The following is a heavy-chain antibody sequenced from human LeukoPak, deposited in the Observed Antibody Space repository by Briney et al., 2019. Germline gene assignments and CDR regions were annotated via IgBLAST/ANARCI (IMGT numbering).Heavy chain of an antibody. CDR2: IYYSGRT. CDR3: ARYSSGLDY. CDR1: SRSLSSRSYY. V-gene: IGHV4-39*01. Sequence: SETLSLTCTVSSRSLSSRSYYRDWIRQPPGKGLEWIGSIYYSGRTYYNPSLKSRVTISVDTSKNQFSLKMNSVTPEDTAVYYCARYSSGLDYWGQGTLVTVSS. J-gene: IGHJ4*02. D-gene: IGHD6-25*01.